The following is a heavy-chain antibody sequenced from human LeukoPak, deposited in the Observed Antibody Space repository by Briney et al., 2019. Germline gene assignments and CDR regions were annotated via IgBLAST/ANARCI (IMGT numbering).Heavy chain of an antibody. D-gene: IGHD6-13*01. CDR3: ARWLRGIADEDGVDV. Sequence: GGSLRLSCAASGFAFSSSAVSWVRQAPGKGLEWVSYITSRGTTIYHADSVKGRFTISRDNAKNSLYLQMNSLRAEDTAVYYCARWLRGIADEDGVDVWGQGTTITVSS. CDR2: ITSRGTTI. J-gene: IGHJ6*02. CDR1: GFAFSSSA. V-gene: IGHV3-48*04.